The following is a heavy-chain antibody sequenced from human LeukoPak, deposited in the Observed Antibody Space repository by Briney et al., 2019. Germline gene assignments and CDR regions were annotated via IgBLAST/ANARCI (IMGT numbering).Heavy chain of an antibody. CDR3: ARDSAARPGYYYYYYMDV. V-gene: IGHV4-4*07. J-gene: IGHJ6*03. CDR2: IYTSGST. D-gene: IGHD6-6*01. Sequence: SETLSLTCTVSGGSISSYYWSWIRQPAGKGLEWIGRIYTSGSTNYNPSLKSRVTMSADTSKNQFSLKLSSVTAADTAVYYCARDSAARPGYYYYYYMDVWGKGTTVTVSS. CDR1: GGSISSYY.